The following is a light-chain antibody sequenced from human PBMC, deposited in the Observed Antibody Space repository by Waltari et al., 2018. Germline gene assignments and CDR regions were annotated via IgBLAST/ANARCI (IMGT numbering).Light chain of an antibody. Sequence: EIVMTQSPGTLSVSPGARATLSCRASQSVSSNLAWYQQKPGQAPRLLIYGASTRATGIPARFSGSGSGTEFTLTISSMQSEDFAVYYCQQYNNWPYTFGPGTKLEIK. CDR2: GAS. J-gene: IGKJ2*01. CDR1: QSVSSN. V-gene: IGKV3-15*01. CDR3: QQYNNWPYT.